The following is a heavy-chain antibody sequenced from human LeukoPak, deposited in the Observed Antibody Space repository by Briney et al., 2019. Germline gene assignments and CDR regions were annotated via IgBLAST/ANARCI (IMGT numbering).Heavy chain of an antibody. CDR3: TRVWLQCFDY. V-gene: IGHV3-49*04. Sequence: GRSLRLSCTASGFTFGDYAMSWVRQAPGKGPEWVGFIRSKVYDGTTEYAASVKGRFTISRDDSKSIAYLQMNSLKIDDTAVYYCTRVWLQCFDYWGQGTLITVSS. CDR2: IRSKVYDGTT. D-gene: IGHD5-24*01. CDR1: GFTFGDYA. J-gene: IGHJ4*02.